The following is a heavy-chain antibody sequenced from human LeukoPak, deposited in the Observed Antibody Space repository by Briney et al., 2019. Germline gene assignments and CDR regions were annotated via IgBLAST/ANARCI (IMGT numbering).Heavy chain of an antibody. J-gene: IGHJ4*02. Sequence: GGSLRLSCAASGFIVSGDFMSWVRQAPGKGLEWVSVIYSDGSTYYADSVKGRFTISRDNSKNTLDLRMTGLRAEDTAVYYCARERGRGRDSPWFDYWGQGTLVTVSS. D-gene: IGHD1-26*01. V-gene: IGHV3-53*01. CDR2: IYSDGST. CDR3: ARERGRGRDSPWFDY. CDR1: GFIVSGDF.